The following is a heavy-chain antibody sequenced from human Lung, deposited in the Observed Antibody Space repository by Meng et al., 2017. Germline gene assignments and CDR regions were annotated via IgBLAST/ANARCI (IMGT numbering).Heavy chain of an antibody. J-gene: IGHJ4*02. CDR2: IVPDGSGT. V-gene: IGHV3-74*01. D-gene: IGHD5-18*01. Sequence: GESLKISCVASGFTFSSHWMHWVRQAPGKGLVGVSRIVPDGSGTDFADSVKGRFTISRDNAKNTLYLQMNSLRVEDTAIYYCARSGYSNGYDYWGQGTRVTCSS. CDR3: ARSGYSNGYDY. CDR1: GFTFSSHW.